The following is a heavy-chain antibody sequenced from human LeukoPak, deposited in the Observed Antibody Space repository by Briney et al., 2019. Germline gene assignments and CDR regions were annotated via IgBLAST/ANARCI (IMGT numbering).Heavy chain of an antibody. CDR1: GYTFTSYG. CDR3: ARDSPISGYYDSSANQIDY. V-gene: IGHV1-18*01. CDR2: ISAYNGNT. Sequence: EASVKVSCKASGYTFTSYGISWVRQAPGQGLEWMGWISAYNGNTNYAQKLQGRVTMTTDTSTSTAYMELRSLRSDDTAVYYCARDSPISGYYDSSANQIDYWGQGTLVTVSS. J-gene: IGHJ4*02. D-gene: IGHD3-22*01.